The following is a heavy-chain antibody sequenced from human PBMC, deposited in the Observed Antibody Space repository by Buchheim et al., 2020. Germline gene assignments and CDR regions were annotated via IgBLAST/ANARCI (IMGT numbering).Heavy chain of an antibody. CDR3: ARGCGGSCSYAFDI. CDR2: INLNGGST. D-gene: IGHD2-15*01. V-gene: IGHV1-46*01. J-gene: IGHJ3*02. Sequence: QVQLVQSGAEVKKPGASVKVSCKAFGYTFTNYYLHWVRQAPGQGLEWMGIINLNGGSTSYAQKFQGRVTMTRDTSTTQVYMELNSLRSEDTAVYYCARGCGGSCSYAFDIWGQGT. CDR1: GYTFTNYY.